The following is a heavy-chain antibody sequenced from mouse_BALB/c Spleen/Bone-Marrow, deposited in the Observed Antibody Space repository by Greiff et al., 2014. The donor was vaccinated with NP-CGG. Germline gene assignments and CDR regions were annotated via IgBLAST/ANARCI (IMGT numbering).Heavy chain of an antibody. V-gene: IGHV3-1*02. CDR3: ARRNGNYYFDY. Sequence: DVQLQESGPDLVKPSQSLSLTCTVTGYSITSGYSWRWIRQFPGNKLEWMGYIHYSGTTNYNPSLKSRISITRDTSKNQFFLQLNSVTTEDTATYYCARRNGNYYFDYWGQGTTLTVSS. D-gene: IGHD2-1*01. J-gene: IGHJ2*01. CDR2: IHYSGTT. CDR1: GYSITSGYS.